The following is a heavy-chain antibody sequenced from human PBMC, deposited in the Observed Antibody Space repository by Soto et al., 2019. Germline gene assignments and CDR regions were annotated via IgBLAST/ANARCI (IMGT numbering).Heavy chain of an antibody. J-gene: IGHJ4*02. CDR3: ARDLEEGYCSGGSCYSVRYFDY. V-gene: IGHV1-18*01. Sequence: ASVKVSCKASGYTFTSYGISWVRQAPGQGLEWMGWISAYNGNTNYAQKLQGRVTMTTDTSTSTAYMELRSLRSDDTAVYYCARDLEEGYCSGGSCYSVRYFDYWGQGTLVTVSS. D-gene: IGHD2-15*01. CDR1: GYTFTSYG. CDR2: ISAYNGNT.